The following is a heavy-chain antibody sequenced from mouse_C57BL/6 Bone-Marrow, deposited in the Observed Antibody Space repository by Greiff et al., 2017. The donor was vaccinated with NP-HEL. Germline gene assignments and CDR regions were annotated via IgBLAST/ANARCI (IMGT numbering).Heavy chain of an antibody. CDR3: ARGMGRGDY. CDR2: IDPSDSYT. V-gene: IGHV1-50*01. D-gene: IGHD4-1*01. CDR1: GYTFTSYW. Sequence: VKLQQPGAELVKPGASVKLSCKASGYTFTSYWMQWVKQRPGQGLEWIGEIDPSDSYTNYNQKFKGKATLTVDTSSSTAYMQLSSLTSEDSAVYYCARGMGRGDYWGQGTSVTVSS. J-gene: IGHJ4*01.